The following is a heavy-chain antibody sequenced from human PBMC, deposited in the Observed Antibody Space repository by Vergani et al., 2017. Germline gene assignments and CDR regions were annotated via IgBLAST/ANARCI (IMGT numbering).Heavy chain of an antibody. D-gene: IGHD2-2*01. CDR2: ISFYDGRT. Sequence: EVQLLESGGGLVQPGGSLRLSCAASGFTFSSYAMSWVRQAPGKGLEWVSSISFYDGRTFYADSVKGRFTISRDNSKNTLYLQMNSLRAEDTAVYFCVKDPRDIVAVPGPHDYWGQGTLVTVSS. CDR3: VKDPRDIVAVPGPHDY. CDR1: GFTFSSYA. J-gene: IGHJ4*02. V-gene: IGHV3-23*01.